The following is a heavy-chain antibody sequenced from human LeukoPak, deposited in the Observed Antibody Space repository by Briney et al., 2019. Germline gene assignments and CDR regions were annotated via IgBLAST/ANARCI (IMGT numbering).Heavy chain of an antibody. J-gene: IGHJ4*02. CDR2: TNPNSGGT. D-gene: IGHD1-26*01. CDR3: ARDQSGGIQGAKGAFDY. Sequence: GASVKVSCKACGYTFTGYYMHWVRQAPGQGLEWMGWTNPNSGGTNYAQKCQGWVTMTRDTSISTAYMELSRMRSDDTAVYYCARDQSGGIQGAKGAFDYWGQGTLVTVSS. V-gene: IGHV1-2*04. CDR1: GYTFTGYY.